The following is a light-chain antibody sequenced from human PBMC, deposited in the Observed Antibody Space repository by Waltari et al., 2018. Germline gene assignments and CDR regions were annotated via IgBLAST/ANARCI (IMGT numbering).Light chain of an antibody. Sequence: SPGQSITISCTGTSSDIGAYNYASWYQQHPGKAPKLMIYEVSNRPSGVSNRFSGSKSGNTASLTISGLQAEDEADYYCSSYTTSSTPVFGGGTKLTVL. V-gene: IGLV2-14*01. CDR3: SSYTTSSTPV. CDR2: EVS. CDR1: SSDIGAYNY. J-gene: IGLJ2*01.